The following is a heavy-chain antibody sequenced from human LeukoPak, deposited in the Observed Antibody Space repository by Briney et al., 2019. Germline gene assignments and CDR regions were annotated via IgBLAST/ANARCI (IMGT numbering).Heavy chain of an antibody. D-gene: IGHD5-18*01. J-gene: IGHJ4*02. CDR2: INTNTANP. CDR1: GYTFISYA. Sequence: ASVKVSCKASGYTFISYAMNWVRQAPGQGLEWMGWINTNTANPTYAQGFTGRFVFSLDPSVSTAYLQISSLKADDTAVYYCAREVAIGRAAMEGLLHWGQGTLVTVSS. CDR3: AREVAIGRAAMEGLLH. V-gene: IGHV7-4-1*02.